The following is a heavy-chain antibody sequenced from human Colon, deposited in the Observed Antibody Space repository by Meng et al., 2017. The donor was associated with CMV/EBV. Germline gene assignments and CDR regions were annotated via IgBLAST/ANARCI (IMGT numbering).Heavy chain of an antibody. J-gene: IGHJ4*02. D-gene: IGHD6-6*01. CDR3: AREAVAAHPVIRNFDY. V-gene: IGHV3-11*01. CDR1: GFTFSDYY. CDR2: ISSSGSTI. Sequence: GESLKISCAASGFTFSDYYMSWIRQAPGKGLEWVSYISSSGSTIYYADSVKGRFTISRDNAKNSLYLQMNSLRAEDTAVYYCAREAVAAHPVIRNFDYWGQGTLVTVSS.